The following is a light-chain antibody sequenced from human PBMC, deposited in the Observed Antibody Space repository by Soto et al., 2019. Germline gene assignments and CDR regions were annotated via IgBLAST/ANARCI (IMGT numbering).Light chain of an antibody. CDR1: SSDVGTYNL. J-gene: IGLJ1*01. CDR3: SSYTSSSTYV. CDR2: EGS. Sequence: QSALTQPASVSGSPGQSITISCAGTSSDVGTYNLVSWYQQHPGKAPKLIIYEGSKRPSGVSNRFSGSKSGNTASLTISGLQADDEADYYCSSYTSSSTYVFGTGTKVTVL. V-gene: IGLV2-14*02.